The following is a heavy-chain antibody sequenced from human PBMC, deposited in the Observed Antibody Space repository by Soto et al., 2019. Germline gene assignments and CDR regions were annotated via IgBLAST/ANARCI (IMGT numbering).Heavy chain of an antibody. CDR1: GFTFSSCS. V-gene: IGHV3-48*02. Sequence: LRLSCASSGFTFSSCSMNWVRQAPGKGLEWVSFISGSGDTKYYADSVKGRFTTSRDNAKNSLYLQMSSLRDEDTAVYYCAKYCSSDVCFDYWGQGTLVTVSS. CDR3: AKYCSSDVCFDY. J-gene: IGHJ4*02. D-gene: IGHD2-8*01. CDR2: ISGSGDTK.